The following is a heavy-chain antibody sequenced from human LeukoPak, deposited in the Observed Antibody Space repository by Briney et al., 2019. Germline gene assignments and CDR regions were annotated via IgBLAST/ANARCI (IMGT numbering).Heavy chain of an antibody. CDR3: ASERWLQY. Sequence: PGGSLRLSCAASGFTFSSYAMHWVRQAPGKGLVWVSRINNDGSSTDYADSVKGRFTISRDNAKNTLYLQMNSLRAEDTGVYYCASERWLQYWGQGTLVTVSS. J-gene: IGHJ4*02. CDR2: INNDGSST. V-gene: IGHV3-74*01. CDR1: GFTFSSYA. D-gene: IGHD5-24*01.